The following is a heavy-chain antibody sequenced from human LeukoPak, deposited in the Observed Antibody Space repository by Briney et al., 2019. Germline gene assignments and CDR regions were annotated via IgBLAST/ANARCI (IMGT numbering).Heavy chain of an antibody. V-gene: IGHV4-39*01. CDR3: ARGIVPAAMFDP. CDR1: GGSISSSSYY. D-gene: IGHD2-2*01. Sequence: SETLSLTCTVSGGSISSSSYYWGWIRQPPGKGLEWIGSIYYSGSTYYNPSLKSRATISVDTSKNQFSLKLSSVTAADTAVYYCARGIVPAAMFDPWGQGTLVTVSS. CDR2: IYYSGST. J-gene: IGHJ5*02.